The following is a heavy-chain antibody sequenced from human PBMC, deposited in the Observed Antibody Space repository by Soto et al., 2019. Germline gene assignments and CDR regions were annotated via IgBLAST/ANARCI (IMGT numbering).Heavy chain of an antibody. V-gene: IGHV4-59*01. J-gene: IGHJ4*02. CDR2: VYYTGST. Sequence: PSETLSLTCSVSGGSISGSYWSWIRQSPGKGLEWLGYVYYTGSTNYSPPLRSRVSISVDTSKNELSLRLSSVTAADTAVYFCARSVAVPGAHIDYWGQGTQVTVSS. D-gene: IGHD6-19*01. CDR3: ARSVAVPGAHIDY. CDR1: GGSISGSY.